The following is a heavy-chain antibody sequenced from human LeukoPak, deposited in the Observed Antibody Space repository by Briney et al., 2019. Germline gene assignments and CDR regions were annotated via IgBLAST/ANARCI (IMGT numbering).Heavy chain of an antibody. Sequence: SVKVSCKASGGTFSSYAISWVRQAPGQGLEWMGGIIPIFGTANYAQKFQGRDTITADESTSTAYMELSSLRSEDTAVYYCARDRGRGIAAGTIICYYGMDVWGQGTTVTVSS. CDR2: IIPIFGTA. CDR3: ARDRGRGIAAGTIICYYGMDV. D-gene: IGHD6-13*01. V-gene: IGHV1-69*13. CDR1: GGTFSSYA. J-gene: IGHJ6*02.